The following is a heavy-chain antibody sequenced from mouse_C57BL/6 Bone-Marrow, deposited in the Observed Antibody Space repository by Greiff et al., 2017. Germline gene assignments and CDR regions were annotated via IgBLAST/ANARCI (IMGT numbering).Heavy chain of an antibody. CDR3: ARQATTVGDFDY. V-gene: IGHV5-2*01. Sequence: EVQVVESGGGLVQPGESLKLSCESNEYEFPSHAMSWVRKTPEKRLELVAAINSDGGSTYYPDTMERRFIISRDNTKKTLYLQMGSLRSEDTALYYCARQATTVGDFDYWGQGTTLTVSS. CDR1: EYEFPSHA. CDR2: INSDGGST. D-gene: IGHD1-1*01. J-gene: IGHJ2*01.